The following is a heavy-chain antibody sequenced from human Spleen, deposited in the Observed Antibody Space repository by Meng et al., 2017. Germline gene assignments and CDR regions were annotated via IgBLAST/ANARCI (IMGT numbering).Heavy chain of an antibody. CDR3: AKPRYSYGYAMAYFDY. CDR1: GFTFSSYA. J-gene: IGHJ4*02. Sequence: GESLKISCAASGFTFSSYAMSWVRQAPGKGLVWVSRINTDGSTTSYADSVKGRFTISRDNSKNTLYLQMNSLRAEDTAVYYCAKPRYSYGYAMAYFDYWGQGTLVTVSS. D-gene: IGHD5-18*01. CDR2: INTDGSTT. V-gene: IGHV3-23*03.